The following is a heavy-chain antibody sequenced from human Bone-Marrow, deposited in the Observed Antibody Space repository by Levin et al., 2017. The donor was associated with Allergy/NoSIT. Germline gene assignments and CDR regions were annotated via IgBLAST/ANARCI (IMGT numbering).Heavy chain of an antibody. D-gene: IGHD2-15*01. CDR2: IYYSGTT. CDR3: ARDSCTGGTCYSFSS. J-gene: IGHJ5*02. V-gene: IGHV4-61*01. Sequence: PSPPLSLPCPFSSLSFLLFPSYWNWIRQVPGRGLEWIGYIYYSGTTNYNPSLESRVTLSLSTSKNQFSLKLTSVTAADTAGYYCARDSCTGGTCYSFSSWGQGTLVTVAS. CDR1: SLSFLLFPSY.